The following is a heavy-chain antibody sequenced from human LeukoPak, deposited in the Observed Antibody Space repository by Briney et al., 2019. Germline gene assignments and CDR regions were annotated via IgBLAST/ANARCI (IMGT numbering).Heavy chain of an antibody. D-gene: IGHD4-23*01. V-gene: IGHV3-72*01. CDR2: SRNKANSYTT. Sequence: PGGSLRLSCAVSGFTFSDYYMDWVRQAPGKGLEWVGRSRNKANSYTTDYAASVKDRFTISRDDSKNSLYLQMSSLKSEDTAVYYCVRRVFGGNCYYDFWGQGVLVTVSS. CDR1: GFTFSDYY. CDR3: VRRVFGGNCYYDF. J-gene: IGHJ4*02.